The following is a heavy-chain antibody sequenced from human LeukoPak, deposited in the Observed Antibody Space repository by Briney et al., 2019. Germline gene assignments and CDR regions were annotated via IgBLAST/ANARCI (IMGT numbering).Heavy chain of an antibody. V-gene: IGHV4-30-2*01. CDR3: ARAGKSITMVRGPLNWFDP. Sequence: SETLSLTCAVSGGSISSGGYSWSRIRQPPGKGLEWIGYIYHSGSTYYNPSLKSRVTISVDRSKNQFSLKLSSVTAADTAVYYCARAGKSITMVRGPLNWFDPWGQGTLVTVSS. D-gene: IGHD3-10*01. J-gene: IGHJ5*02. CDR2: IYHSGST. CDR1: GGSISSGGYS.